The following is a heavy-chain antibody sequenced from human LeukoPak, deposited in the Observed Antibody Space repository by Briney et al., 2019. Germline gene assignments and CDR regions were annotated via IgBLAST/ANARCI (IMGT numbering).Heavy chain of an antibody. Sequence: PAGGSLRLSCAASGFTVSSNYMSWVRQAPGKGLEWVSAISGSGGSTYYADSVKGRFTISRDNSKNTLYLQMNSLRAEDTAVYYCAKDASITMIVVVINYFDYWGQGTLVTVSS. V-gene: IGHV3-23*01. CDR1: GFTVSSNY. D-gene: IGHD3-22*01. J-gene: IGHJ4*02. CDR3: AKDASITMIVVVINYFDY. CDR2: ISGSGGST.